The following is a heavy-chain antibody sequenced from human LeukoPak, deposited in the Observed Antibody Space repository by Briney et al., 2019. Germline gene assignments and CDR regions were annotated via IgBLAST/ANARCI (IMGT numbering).Heavy chain of an antibody. J-gene: IGHJ4*02. CDR2: VSAGHHA. D-gene: IGHD5-18*01. CDR1: GFTLGGHD. CDR3: VREARGYHYTYFDY. Sequence: GGSLRLSCTASGFTLGGHDMHWVRQTTGDGLEWVAAVSAGHHAFYAGSVKGRFTVSREDAKNSLYLQMNSLRAGDAAVYYCVREARGYHYTYFDYWGQGSLVTVSS. V-gene: IGHV3-13*01.